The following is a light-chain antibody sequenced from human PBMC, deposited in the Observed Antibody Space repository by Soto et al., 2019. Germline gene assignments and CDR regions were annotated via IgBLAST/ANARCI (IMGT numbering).Light chain of an antibody. Sequence: QSALTQPASVSGSPGQSITISCTGTSSDVGGYNYVSWYQQYPGTAPKLMIFDVSNRPSGVSSRFSGSKSGNTASLTISGLQAEDEADYYCSSHASSSTPYVFGTGTKVTVL. V-gene: IGLV2-14*01. CDR2: DVS. CDR1: SSDVGGYNY. J-gene: IGLJ1*01. CDR3: SSHASSSTPYV.